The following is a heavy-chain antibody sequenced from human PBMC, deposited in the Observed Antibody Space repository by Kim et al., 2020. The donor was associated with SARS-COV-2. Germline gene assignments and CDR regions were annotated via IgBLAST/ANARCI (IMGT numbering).Heavy chain of an antibody. Sequence: SQTLSLTCAISGDSVSSNSVAWNWIRQSPSRGLEWLGRTYYRSKWYNEYAVSVKSRITINPDTSKNHFSLQLNSATPEDTAVYYCARVHSSTWKIDYWGQGTLVTVSS. CDR1: GDSVSSNSVA. D-gene: IGHD2-2*01. J-gene: IGHJ4*02. CDR2: TYYRSKWYN. V-gene: IGHV6-1*01. CDR3: ARVHSSTWKIDY.